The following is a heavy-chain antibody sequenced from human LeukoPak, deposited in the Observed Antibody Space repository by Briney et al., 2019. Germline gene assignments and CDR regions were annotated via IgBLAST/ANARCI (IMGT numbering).Heavy chain of an antibody. CDR2: IGGSGGST. J-gene: IGHJ4*02. CDR3: AKTRSGWPVPFDY. CDR1: GFTFSSYA. D-gene: IGHD6-19*01. V-gene: IGHV3-23*01. Sequence: GGSLRLSCAAFGFTFSSYAMSWVRQAPGKGLEWVPTIGGSGGSTYYADSVKGRFTISRDNSKNTLYLQMNSLRAEDTAVYYCAKTRSGWPVPFDYWGQGTLVTVSS.